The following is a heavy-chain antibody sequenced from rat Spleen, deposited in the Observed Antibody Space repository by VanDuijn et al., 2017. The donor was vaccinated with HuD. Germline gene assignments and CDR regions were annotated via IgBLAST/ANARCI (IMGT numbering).Heavy chain of an antibody. J-gene: IGHJ2*01. CDR2: IWGDGST. CDR3: ARLRTSPFYFDY. CDR1: GFSLISYA. Sequence: QVQLKESGPGLVQPSQTLSLTCTVSGFSLISYAVNWVRQPPGKGLEWMGGIWGDGSTVYNSLVQSRLSINRDTSKSQVFLKMDSLQPEDTGTYFCARLRTSPFYFDYWGQGVMVTVSS. D-gene: IGHD3-8*01. V-gene: IGHV2-1*01.